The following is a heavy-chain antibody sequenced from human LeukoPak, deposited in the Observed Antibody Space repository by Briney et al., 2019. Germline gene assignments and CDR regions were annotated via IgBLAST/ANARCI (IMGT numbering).Heavy chain of an antibody. V-gene: IGHV5-51*01. Sequence: GESLKISCKGFGYSFTSYWIGWVRQMPGKGLEWMGIIYPGDSDTRYSPSFQGQVTISADKSISTAYLQWSSLRASDTAIYYCARPSTGYSYGLRGQGTLVTVSS. CDR3: ARPSTGYSYGL. D-gene: IGHD5-18*01. CDR2: IYPGDSDT. J-gene: IGHJ4*02. CDR1: GYSFTSYW.